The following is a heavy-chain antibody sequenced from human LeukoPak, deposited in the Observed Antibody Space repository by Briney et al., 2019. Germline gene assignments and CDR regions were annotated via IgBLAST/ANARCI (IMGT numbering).Heavy chain of an antibody. D-gene: IGHD4-17*01. CDR2: IYYSGST. CDR3: ARDYGDYPSWYFDL. J-gene: IGHJ2*01. V-gene: IGHV4-59*01. CDR1: GGSISTYY. Sequence: SETLSLTCTVSGGSISTYYWSWIRQPPGTGLEWIGYIYYSGSTNYNPSLKSRVTISVDTSKNQFSLKLSSVTVADTAVYYRARDYGDYPSWYFDLWGRGTLVTVSS.